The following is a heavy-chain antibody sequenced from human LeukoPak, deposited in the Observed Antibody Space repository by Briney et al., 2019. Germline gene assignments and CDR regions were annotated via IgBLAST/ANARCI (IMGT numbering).Heavy chain of an antibody. CDR1: GFLFSNSW. Sequence: GGSLRLSCADSGFLFSNSWMAWVRQAPGRGLEWLANINQDGSAKTCVDSVKGRFTISRDNAKNSLYLQMNSLRAEDTAVYYCATYSGSYSLDYWGQGTLVTVSS. CDR3: ATYSGSYSLDY. V-gene: IGHV3-7*02. D-gene: IGHD1-26*01. J-gene: IGHJ4*02. CDR2: INQDGSAK.